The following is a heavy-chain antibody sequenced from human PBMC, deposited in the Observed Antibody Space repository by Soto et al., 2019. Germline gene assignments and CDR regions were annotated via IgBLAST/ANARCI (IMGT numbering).Heavy chain of an antibody. V-gene: IGHV3-23*01. J-gene: IGHJ6*02. CDR2: LSGSGGST. Sequence: PGGSLRLSCAASGFTFSSYAMTWVRQAPGKGLEWVSTLSGSGGSTYYAASVEGRFTISRDDSKDTLYLEMNSLRGEDTAVYFCAKQQGPGTPYYYAMDVWSQGTAVTVSS. CDR1: GFTFSSYA. D-gene: IGHD1-1*01. CDR3: AKQQGPGTPYYYAMDV.